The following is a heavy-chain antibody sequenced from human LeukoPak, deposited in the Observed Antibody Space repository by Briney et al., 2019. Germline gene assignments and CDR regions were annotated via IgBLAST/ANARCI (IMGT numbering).Heavy chain of an antibody. J-gene: IGHJ6*03. Sequence: SVKVSCKASGGTFSSYAISWVRQAPGQGLEWMGGIIPIFGTANYAQKFQGRVTITADESTSTAYMELSSLRSEDTAVYYCARGPFSLYYYYYMDVWGKGTTVTISS. CDR3: ARGPFSLYYYYYMDV. D-gene: IGHD3-16*01. CDR1: GGTFSSYA. V-gene: IGHV1-69*01. CDR2: IIPIFGTA.